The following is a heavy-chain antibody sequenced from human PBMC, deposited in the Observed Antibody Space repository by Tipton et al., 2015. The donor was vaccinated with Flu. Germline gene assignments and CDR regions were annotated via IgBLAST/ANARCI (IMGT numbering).Heavy chain of an antibody. CDR2: IYNNAYT. CDR3: ARSRIPEPSPFY. CDR1: GGSIGSFY. J-gene: IGHJ4*02. Sequence: GLVKPSETLSLTCTVSGGSIGSFYWNWIRQPPGKGLEWIGYIYNNAYTKYNPSLKSRVTISVDTSKNQFSLKLSSVTAADTAVYYCARSRIPEPSPFYWGQGTRVTVSS. V-gene: IGHV4-4*09. D-gene: IGHD1-14*01.